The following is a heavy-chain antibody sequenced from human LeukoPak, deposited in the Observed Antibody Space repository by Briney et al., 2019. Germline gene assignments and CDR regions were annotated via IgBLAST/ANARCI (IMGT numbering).Heavy chain of an antibody. D-gene: IGHD5-18*01. CDR1: GFTFSSYG. Sequence: GGSLRLSCAASGFTFSSYGIHWVRQAPGKGLEWVAVIWYDGSNEYYADSVKGRFTISRDNSKNTLYLQMNSLRAEDTSVYYCARGGGYSYGYVVYWGQGTLVTVSS. J-gene: IGHJ4*02. CDR2: IWYDGSNE. CDR3: ARGGGYSYGYVVY. V-gene: IGHV3-33*08.